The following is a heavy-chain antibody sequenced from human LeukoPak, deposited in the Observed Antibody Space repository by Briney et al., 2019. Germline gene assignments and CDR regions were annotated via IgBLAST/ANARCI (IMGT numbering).Heavy chain of an antibody. D-gene: IGHD3-3*01. CDR2: INHSGST. CDR1: GGSYSGYY. V-gene: IGHV4-34*01. CDR3: ARRGYDFWSGYYRRGFDY. J-gene: IGHJ4*02. Sequence: SETLSLTRAVYGGSYSGYYWSWIRQPPGKGLEWIGEINHSGSTNYNPSLKSRVTISVDTSKNQFSLKLSSVTAADTAVYYCARRGYDFWSGYYRRGFDYWGQGTLVTVSS.